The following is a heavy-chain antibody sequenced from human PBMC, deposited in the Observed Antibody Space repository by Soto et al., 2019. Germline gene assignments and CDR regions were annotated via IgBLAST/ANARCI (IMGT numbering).Heavy chain of an antibody. CDR1: GGSISSSSYY. CDR3: ARHNYGSGSTYFDY. J-gene: IGHJ4*02. CDR2: IYYSGST. V-gene: IGHV4-39*01. Sequence: PSETLSLTCTVSGGSISSSSYYWGRIRQPPGKGLEWIGSIYYSGSTYYNPSLKSRVTISVDTSKNQFSLKLNSMTAADTAVYYCARHNYGSGSTYFDYWGQGTLVTVSS. D-gene: IGHD3-10*01.